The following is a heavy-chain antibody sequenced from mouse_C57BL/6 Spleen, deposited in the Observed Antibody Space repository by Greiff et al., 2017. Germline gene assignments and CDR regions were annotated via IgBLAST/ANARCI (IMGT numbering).Heavy chain of an antibody. V-gene: IGHV1-15*01. Sequence: VQLQQSGAELVRPGASVTLSCKASGYTFTDYEMHWVKQTPVHGLEWIGAIDPETGGTAYNQKFKGKAILTADKSSSTAYMELRSLTSEDSAVYYCTITTVVPYYAMDYWGQGTSVTVSS. CDR1: GYTFTDYE. CDR2: IDPETGGT. CDR3: TITTVVPYYAMDY. D-gene: IGHD1-1*01. J-gene: IGHJ4*01.